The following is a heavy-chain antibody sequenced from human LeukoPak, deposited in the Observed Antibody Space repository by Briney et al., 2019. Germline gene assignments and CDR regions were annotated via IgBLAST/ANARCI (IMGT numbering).Heavy chain of an antibody. CDR1: GGSMSSSSHY. CDR2: IYYRGST. V-gene: IGHV4-39*07. Sequence: SETLSLTCTVSGGSMSSSSHYWGWIRQPPGKGLEWIGSIYYRGSTYYNPSLKSRVTISVDTSKNQFSLKLSSVTAADTAVYYCARDRVDYDILTGYYRYYFDYWGQGTLVTVSS. D-gene: IGHD3-9*01. CDR3: ARDRVDYDILTGYYRYYFDY. J-gene: IGHJ4*02.